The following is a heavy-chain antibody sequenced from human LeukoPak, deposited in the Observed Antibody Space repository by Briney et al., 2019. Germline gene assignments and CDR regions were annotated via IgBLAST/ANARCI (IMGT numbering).Heavy chain of an antibody. CDR1: GFTFSSYA. Sequence: GGSLRLSCAASGFTFSSYAMSWVRQAPGKGLEWVSSISGSGGSTYYTDSVKGRFTISRDNSKNTLYLQMDSLRAEDTAVYHCAQYGVLGETPRGHFDYWGQGTLVTVSS. CDR3: AQYGVLGETPRGHFDY. CDR2: ISGSGGST. V-gene: IGHV3-23*01. D-gene: IGHD3-10*01. J-gene: IGHJ4*02.